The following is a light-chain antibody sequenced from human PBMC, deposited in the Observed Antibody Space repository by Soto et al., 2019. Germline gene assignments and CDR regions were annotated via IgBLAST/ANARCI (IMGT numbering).Light chain of an antibody. Sequence: EIVLTQSPGTLSLSPGERATLSCRASQRVSSSYLAWYQQKPGQAPRLLIYGASSRATGIPDRFSGSGSGTDFTLTISRLEPEDFAVYYCQQYGSSPITFGQGTRLGL. CDR1: QRVSSSY. CDR3: QQYGSSPIT. V-gene: IGKV3-20*01. J-gene: IGKJ5*01. CDR2: GAS.